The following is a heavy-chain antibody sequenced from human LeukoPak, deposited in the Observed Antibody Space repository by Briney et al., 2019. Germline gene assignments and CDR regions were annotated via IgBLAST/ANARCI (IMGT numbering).Heavy chain of an antibody. J-gene: IGHJ6*04. Sequence: GGSLRLSCAASGFSLSSYAMNWVRQAPGKGLEWVSYISSSGSTIYYADSVKGRFTISRDNAKNSLYLQMNSLRAEDTAVYYCAELGITMIGGVWGKGTTVTISS. V-gene: IGHV3-48*03. CDR2: ISSSGSTI. D-gene: IGHD3-10*02. CDR1: GFSLSSYA. CDR3: AELGITMIGGV.